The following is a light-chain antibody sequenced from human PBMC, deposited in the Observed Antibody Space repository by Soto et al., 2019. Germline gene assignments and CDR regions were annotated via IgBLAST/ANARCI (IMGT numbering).Light chain of an antibody. CDR2: DVS. CDR1: SSDVGGYNY. CDR3: SSYTSSSTLPV. Sequence: QSALTQPASVSGSPGQSITIPCTGTSSDVGGYNYVSWYQQHPGKAPKLMIYDVSNRPSGVSNRFSGSKSGNTASLTISGLQAEDEADYYCSSYTSSSTLPVFGGGTKLTVL. J-gene: IGLJ2*01. V-gene: IGLV2-14*01.